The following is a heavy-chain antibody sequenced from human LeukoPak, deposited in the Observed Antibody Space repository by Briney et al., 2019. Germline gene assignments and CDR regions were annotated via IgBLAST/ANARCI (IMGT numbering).Heavy chain of an antibody. CDR2: IYYIGST. D-gene: IGHD6-6*01. Sequence: SETLSLTCTVSGGSISSSSYYWGWIRQPPGKGLEWIGSIYYIGSTYYNPSLKSRVTISVDTSKNQFSLKLSSVTAADTAVYYCATIAARYNDYWGQGTLVTVSS. CDR1: GGSISSSSYY. J-gene: IGHJ4*02. V-gene: IGHV4-39*07. CDR3: ATIAARYNDY.